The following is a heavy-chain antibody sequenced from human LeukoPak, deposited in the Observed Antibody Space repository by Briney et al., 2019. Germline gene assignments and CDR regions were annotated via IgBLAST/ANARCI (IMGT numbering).Heavy chain of an antibody. D-gene: IGHD6-13*01. Sequence: GGSLRLSCAASGFTFSSYEMNWVRQAPGKGLEWVSYISSSGSTIYYADSVKGRFTISRDNAKNSLYLQMNSLRAEDTAVYYCASGYSSSWYLALGMDVWGQGTTVTVSS. CDR1: GFTFSSYE. CDR3: ASGYSSSWYLALGMDV. J-gene: IGHJ6*02. V-gene: IGHV3-48*03. CDR2: ISSSGSTI.